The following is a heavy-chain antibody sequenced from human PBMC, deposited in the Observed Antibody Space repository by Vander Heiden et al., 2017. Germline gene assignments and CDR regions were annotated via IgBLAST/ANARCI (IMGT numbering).Heavy chain of an antibody. J-gene: IGHJ4*02. CDR1: GFTFRPCG. CDR3: TRSRWRYSSSWLYFDY. D-gene: IGHD6-13*01. Sequence: EVQLVEAGGGLVQPGGSLSPSCAASGFTFRPCGMNWVRQAPGKWLEWISYISSSSSSIYYADSVKGRFTISRDNDKNSLFLQMNSLRDEDTAMYYCTRSRWRYSSSWLYFDYWGQGTLVTVSS. CDR2: ISSSSSSI. V-gene: IGHV3-48*02.